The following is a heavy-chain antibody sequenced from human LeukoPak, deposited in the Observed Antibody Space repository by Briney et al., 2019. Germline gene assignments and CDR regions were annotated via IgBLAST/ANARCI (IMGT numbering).Heavy chain of an antibody. CDR3: TIRGPGYCSGGSCYRGDY. CDR1: GFTFSDYS. D-gene: IGHD2-15*01. Sequence: GGSLRLSCAASGFTFSDYSMSWVRQAPGKGLEWVGRIKSKTDGGTTDYAAPVKGRFTISRDDSKNTLYLQMNSLKTEDTAVYYCTIRGPGYCSGGSCYRGDYWGQGTLVTVSS. V-gene: IGHV3-15*01. J-gene: IGHJ4*02. CDR2: IKSKTDGGTT.